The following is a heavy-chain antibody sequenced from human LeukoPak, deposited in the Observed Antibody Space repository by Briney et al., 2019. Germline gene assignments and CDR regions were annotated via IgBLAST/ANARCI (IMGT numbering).Heavy chain of an antibody. CDR3: ARGTKSGIAVAGRRIFDY. CDR2: INHSGST. V-gene: IGHV4-34*01. D-gene: IGHD6-19*01. Sequence: SETLSLTCAVYGGSFSGYYWSWIRQPPGKGPEWIGEINHSGSTNYNPSLKSRVTISVDTSKNQFSLKLSSVTAADTAVYYCARGTKSGIAVAGRRIFDYWGQGTLVTVSS. CDR1: GGSFSGYY. J-gene: IGHJ4*02.